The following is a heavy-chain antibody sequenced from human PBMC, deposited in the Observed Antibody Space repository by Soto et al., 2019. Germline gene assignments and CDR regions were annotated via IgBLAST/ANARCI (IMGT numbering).Heavy chain of an antibody. V-gene: IGHV4-30-4*01. Sequence: QVQLQESGPGLVKPSQTLSLTCTVSGCSISSGDYYWSWIRQPPGKGLEWIGYIFYSASTDDNPYHTCRVTISVDTSKNQYSLKLSSVTAADTAVYYCARSELELRIWGHGTLVTVFS. CDR1: GCSISSGDYY. CDR3: ARSELELRI. CDR2: IFYSAST. J-gene: IGHJ4*01. D-gene: IGHD1-7*01.